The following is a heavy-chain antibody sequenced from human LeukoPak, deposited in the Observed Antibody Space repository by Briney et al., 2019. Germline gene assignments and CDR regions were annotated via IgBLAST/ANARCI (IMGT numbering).Heavy chain of an antibody. CDR2: ISAYNGNT. D-gene: IGHD6-13*01. Sequence: ASVKVSCKASGYTFTSYGINWVRQAPGQGLEWMGWISAYNGNTNYAQKLQGRVTMTTDTSTSTAYMELRSLRSDDTAVYYCARVPPGASSSWYILFDNWFDPWGQGTLVTVSS. CDR1: GYTFTSYG. CDR3: ARVPPGASSSWYILFDNWFDP. J-gene: IGHJ5*02. V-gene: IGHV1-18*01.